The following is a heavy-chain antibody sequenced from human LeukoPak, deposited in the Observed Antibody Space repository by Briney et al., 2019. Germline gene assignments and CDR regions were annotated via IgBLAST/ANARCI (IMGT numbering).Heavy chain of an antibody. Sequence: GGSLRLSCVASGFTVSSSYMSWVRQAPGKGLEWVSVVYSDGITYHADSVKGRFTISRDNAKNSLYLQMNSLRAEDTAVYYCARDYETGTHYWGQGTLVTVSS. CDR3: ARDYETGTHY. CDR1: GFTVSSSY. V-gene: IGHV3-53*01. D-gene: IGHD1-1*01. CDR2: VYSDGIT. J-gene: IGHJ4*02.